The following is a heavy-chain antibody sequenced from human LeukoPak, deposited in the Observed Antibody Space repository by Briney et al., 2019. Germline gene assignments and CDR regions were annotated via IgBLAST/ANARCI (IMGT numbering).Heavy chain of an antibody. J-gene: IGHJ4*02. D-gene: IGHD6-19*01. CDR2: MNPNSGNT. CDR1: GYTFTGYY. CDR3: ARGVRSAVAGKKRYYFDY. Sequence: ASVKVSCKASGYTFTGYYMHWVRQAPGQGLEWMGWMNPNSGNTGYAQKFQGRVTMTRNTSISTAYMELSSLRSEDTAVYYCARGVRSAVAGKKRYYFDYWGQGTLVTVSS. V-gene: IGHV1-8*02.